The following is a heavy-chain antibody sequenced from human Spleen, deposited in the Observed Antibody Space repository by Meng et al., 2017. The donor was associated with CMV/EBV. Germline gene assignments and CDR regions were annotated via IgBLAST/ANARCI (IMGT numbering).Heavy chain of an antibody. V-gene: IGHV4-34*01. J-gene: IGHJ4*01. CDR3: ARGGREETYGPNFDY. CDR1: GGSCSGYF. Sequence: VYGGSCSGYFWSWIRQPPGERLEWIGEITHSGRTSFNPSLASRVSIFIDTSKNQFSLNVESVTAADTGIYYCARGGREETYGPNFDYWDQGVLVTVSS. CDR2: ITHSGRT. D-gene: IGHD3-10*01.